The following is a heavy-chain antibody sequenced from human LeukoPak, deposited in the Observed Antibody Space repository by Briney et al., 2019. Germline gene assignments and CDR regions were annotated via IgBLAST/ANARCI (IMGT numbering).Heavy chain of an antibody. CDR1: GYTFTGYY. CDR2: INPNSGGT. J-gene: IGHJ5*02. Sequence: ASVKVTCKASGYTFTGYYMYWVRQAPGQGLEWMGWINPNSGGTNYAQTFQGRVTMTRDTSISTAYMELTRLTSDDTAVYYCARDRTTGWFDPWGQGTLVTVSS. V-gene: IGHV1-2*02. D-gene: IGHD2-8*02. CDR3: ARDRTTGWFDP.